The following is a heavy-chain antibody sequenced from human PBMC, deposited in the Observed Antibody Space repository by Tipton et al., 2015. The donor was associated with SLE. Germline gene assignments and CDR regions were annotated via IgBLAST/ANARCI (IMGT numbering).Heavy chain of an antibody. CDR1: TFSSYW. V-gene: IGHV4-39*07. CDR3: AIAAAGSDAFDI. J-gene: IGHJ3*02. CDR2: IYYSGST. D-gene: IGHD6-13*01. Sequence: TFSSYWMSWVRQAPGKGLEWIGSIYYSGSTYYNPSLKSRVTISVDTSKNQFSLKLSSVTAADTAVYYCAIAAAGSDAFDIWGQGTMVTVSS.